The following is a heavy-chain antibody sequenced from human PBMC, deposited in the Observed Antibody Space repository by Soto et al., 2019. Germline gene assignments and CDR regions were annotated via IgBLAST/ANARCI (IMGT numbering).Heavy chain of an antibody. CDR1: GFTFSIYW. V-gene: IGHV3-7*01. D-gene: IGHD6-13*01. J-gene: IGHJ4*02. Sequence: ESLKISCVGSGFTFSIYWMAWVRQAPGKGLEWVANIKEDGSTKFYADSVKGRFTISRDNAKNSLFLQMNSLRAEDTAVYYCATTAAAAASDWGQGTLVTVSS. CDR3: ATTAAAAASD. CDR2: IKEDGSTK.